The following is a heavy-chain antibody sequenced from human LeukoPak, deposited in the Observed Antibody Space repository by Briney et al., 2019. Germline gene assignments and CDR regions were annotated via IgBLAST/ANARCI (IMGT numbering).Heavy chain of an antibody. CDR3: ARGPIVVVVPAAIGDYFDY. D-gene: IGHD2-2*02. V-gene: IGHV4-38-2*01. CDR2: IYHSGST. CDR1: GGSISSGAY. Sequence: SETLSLTCAVSGGSISSGAYWGWVRQPPGKGLEWIGTIYHSGSTYYNPSLNSRVTISIDTSKNQFSLKLTSVTAADTAVYYCARGPIVVVVPAAIGDYFDYWGQGTLVTVSS. J-gene: IGHJ4*02.